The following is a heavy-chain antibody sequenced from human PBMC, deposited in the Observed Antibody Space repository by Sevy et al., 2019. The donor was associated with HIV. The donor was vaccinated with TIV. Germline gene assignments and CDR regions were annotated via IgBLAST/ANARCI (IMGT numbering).Heavy chain of an antibody. CDR1: GFTFSNYA. V-gene: IGHV3-23*01. Sequence: GGSLRLSCATSGFTFSNYAMNWVRQAPGKGLEWVSAISGSGGTTYYADSVQGRFTIFRDKSKNTLYLQMNSLRGEDTAVDYCAKVLARGKALAGSAWGMGVWGQGTTVTVSS. CDR3: AKVLARGKALAGSAWGMGV. J-gene: IGHJ6*02. D-gene: IGHD2-8*02. CDR2: ISGSGGTT.